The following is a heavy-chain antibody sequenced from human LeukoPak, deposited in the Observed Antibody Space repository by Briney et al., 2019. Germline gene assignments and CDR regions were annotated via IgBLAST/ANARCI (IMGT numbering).Heavy chain of an antibody. D-gene: IGHD3-10*01. V-gene: IGHV3-9*01. CDR3: AKVTEPSYGSGSYFPYYYGMDV. J-gene: IGHJ6*02. CDR1: GFTFDDYA. Sequence: PGRSLRLSCAASGFTFDDYAMHWVRQAPGKGLEWVSGISWNSGSIGYADSVKGRFTISRDNAKNSLYLQMNSLRAEDTALYYCAKVTEPSYGSGSYFPYYYGMDVWGQGTTVTVSS. CDR2: ISWNSGSI.